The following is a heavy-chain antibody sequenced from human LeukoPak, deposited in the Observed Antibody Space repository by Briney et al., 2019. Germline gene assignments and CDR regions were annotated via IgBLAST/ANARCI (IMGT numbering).Heavy chain of an antibody. V-gene: IGHV3-23*01. Sequence: GGSLRLSCAASGFTFSNYGLSWVRQAPGKGLEWVSAISGGGSATYYADSVKGRFTIPRHNSKNTLFLQMNTLRADDTAVYYCAGGAGVYYYGMDVWGQGTWVTVSS. CDR2: ISGGGSAT. CDR3: AGGAGVYYYGMDV. CDR1: GFTFSNYG. J-gene: IGHJ6*02.